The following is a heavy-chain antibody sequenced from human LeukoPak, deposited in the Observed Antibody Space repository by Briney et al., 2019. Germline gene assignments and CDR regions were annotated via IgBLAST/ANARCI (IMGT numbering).Heavy chain of an antibody. CDR3: AKYRGDYFDD. V-gene: IGHV3-30*02. CDR1: GFTFSDYG. CDR2: IRFDGTKE. Sequence: PGGSLRLSCVASGFTFSDYGIHWVRQAPGKGLARVAFIRFDGTKEDYIDSVKGRFTISRDNSKNTMYLQMNSLRAEDTAVYYCAKYRGDYFDDWGQGTLVTVSS. J-gene: IGHJ4*02. D-gene: IGHD3-10*01.